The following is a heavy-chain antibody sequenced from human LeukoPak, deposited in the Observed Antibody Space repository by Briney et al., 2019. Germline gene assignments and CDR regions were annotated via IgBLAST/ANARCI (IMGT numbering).Heavy chain of an antibody. V-gene: IGHV4-59*08. J-gene: IGHJ4*02. CDR2: IYYSGST. D-gene: IGHD2-2*02. CDR1: GGSISSYY. CDR3: ARGPGYCSSTSCYIGYYFDY. Sequence: SETLSLTCTVSGGSISSYYWSWIRQPPGKGLEWIGYIYYSGSTNYNPSLKSRVTISVDTSKNQFSLKLSSVTAADTAVYYCARGPGYCSSTSCYIGYYFDYWGQGTLVTVSS.